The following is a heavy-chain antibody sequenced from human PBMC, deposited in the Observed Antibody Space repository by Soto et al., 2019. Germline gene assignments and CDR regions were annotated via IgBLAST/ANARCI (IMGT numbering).Heavy chain of an antibody. D-gene: IGHD6-6*01. CDR2: IYWDDDK. CDR3: AHRRPYSNSPEYFFDY. J-gene: IGHJ4*02. V-gene: IGHV2-5*02. CDR1: GFSLSTSGVD. Sequence: QITLKESGPTLVKPTQTLTLTCTFSGFSLSTSGVDVGWIRQPPGKALEWLALIYWDDDKRYSPSLKSRLTITKDPSQNQVVLTMTNMDPLDTATYYCAHRRPYSNSPEYFFDYWGQGTLVTVSS.